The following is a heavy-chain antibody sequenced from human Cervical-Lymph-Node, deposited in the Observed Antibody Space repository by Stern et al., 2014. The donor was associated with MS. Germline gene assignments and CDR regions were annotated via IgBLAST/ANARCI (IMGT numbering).Heavy chain of an antibody. Sequence: VQLVQSGGGVVRPGGSLRLSYAASGFTFDDYGMSWVRPAPGKGLEWVSGINWNGGSTGYADSVKGRFTISRDNAKNSLYLQMNSLRAEDTALYHCARQDCSGGSCYSSAFDIWGQGTMVTVSS. CDR2: INWNGGST. CDR3: ARQDCSGGSCYSSAFDI. CDR1: GFTFDDYG. V-gene: IGHV3-20*01. J-gene: IGHJ3*02. D-gene: IGHD2-15*01.